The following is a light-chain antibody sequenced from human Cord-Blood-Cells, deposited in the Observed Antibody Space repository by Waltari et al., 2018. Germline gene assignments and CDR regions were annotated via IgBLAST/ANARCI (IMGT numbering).Light chain of an antibody. Sequence: EIVLTQSPGTLSLSPGERATLSCRASQSVSSSYLAWYQQKHGQAPRLLIYGASSRATGIPDRFSGSGSGTDFTLTISRLEPEDFAVYYCQQYGSSFTFGPVTKEDIK. CDR2: GAS. CDR3: QQYGSSFT. V-gene: IGKV3-20*01. J-gene: IGKJ3*01. CDR1: QSVSSSY.